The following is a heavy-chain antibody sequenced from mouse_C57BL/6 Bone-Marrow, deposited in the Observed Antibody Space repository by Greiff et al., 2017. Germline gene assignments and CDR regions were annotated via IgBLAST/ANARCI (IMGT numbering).Heavy chain of an antibody. V-gene: IGHV1-39*01. CDR1: GYSFTDYN. D-gene: IGHD2-5*01. J-gene: IGHJ2*01. CDR2: INPNYGTT. CDR3: AYYSNYVDFDY. Sequence: EVNLVESGTELVKPGASVKISCKASGYSFTDYNMNWVKQSNGKSLEWIGVINPNYGTTSYNQKFKGKATLTVDQSSSTAYMQLNSLTSEDSAVYYCAYYSNYVDFDYWGQGTTLTVSS.